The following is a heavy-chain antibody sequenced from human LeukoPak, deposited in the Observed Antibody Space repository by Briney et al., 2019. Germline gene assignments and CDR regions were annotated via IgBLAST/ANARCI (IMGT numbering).Heavy chain of an antibody. V-gene: IGHV3-66*01. CDR2: MYSDANT. Sequence: PGGSLRLSCAASGFAVSTKYMTWVRQAPGKGLECVSLMYSDANTYYADSVKGRFTISRDNSKSTVYLQMSTLTAEDTAVYYCARPNYGSHWGYFDYWGQGTLVTVSS. CDR1: GFAVSTKY. D-gene: IGHD4-17*01. J-gene: IGHJ4*02. CDR3: ARPNYGSHWGYFDY.